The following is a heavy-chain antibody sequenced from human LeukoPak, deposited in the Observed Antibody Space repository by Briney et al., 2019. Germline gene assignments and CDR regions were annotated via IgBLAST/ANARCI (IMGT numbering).Heavy chain of an antibody. CDR3: ARSERDATVTTDY. J-gene: IGHJ4*02. Sequence: ASVKVSCKASGYTFTSYDINWVRQATGQGLEWMGWMNPNSGNTGYAQKFQGRVTMTRNTSISTAYMELSSLRSEDTAVYYCARSERDATVTTDYWGQGTLVTVSS. CDR1: GYTFTSYD. V-gene: IGHV1-8*01. CDR2: MNPNSGNT. D-gene: IGHD4-17*01.